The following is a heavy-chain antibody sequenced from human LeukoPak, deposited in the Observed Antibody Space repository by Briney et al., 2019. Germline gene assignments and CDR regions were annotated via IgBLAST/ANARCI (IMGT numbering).Heavy chain of an antibody. D-gene: IGHD3-22*01. J-gene: IGHJ6*02. Sequence: GGSLRLSCAASGFTLSSYAMSWVRQAPGKGLEWVSAISGSGTGTYYADSVKGRFTISRDNAENSLYLQMNSLRAEDTAVYYCARDLAVSLLITSYFYYGMDVWGQGTTVTVSS. CDR1: GFTLSSYA. CDR3: ARDLAVSLLITSYFYYGMDV. V-gene: IGHV3-23*01. CDR2: ISGSGTGT.